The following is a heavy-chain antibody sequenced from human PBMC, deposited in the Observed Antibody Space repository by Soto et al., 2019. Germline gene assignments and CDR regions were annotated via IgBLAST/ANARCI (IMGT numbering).Heavy chain of an antibody. Sequence: GPGVKKPGASVKVSCKATGYTFRSYGVTWVRQAPGQGLEWMGWISGYNGNTEYAQKLQGRVTTTTDTSTSTVYMELRSLGSADTAVYYCARDRGVVTSGSAYYFDYWGQGTLVTVSS. V-gene: IGHV1-18*01. J-gene: IGHJ4*02. CDR1: GYTFRSYG. CDR3: ARDRGVVTSGSAYYFDY. CDR2: ISGYNGNT. D-gene: IGHD2-2*01.